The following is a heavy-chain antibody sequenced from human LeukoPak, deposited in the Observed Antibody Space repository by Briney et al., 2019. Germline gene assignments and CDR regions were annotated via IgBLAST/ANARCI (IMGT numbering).Heavy chain of an antibody. CDR2: INHSGST. D-gene: IGHD3-10*01. V-gene: IGHV4-34*01. CDR3: ARATRTGLLRFRS. CDR1: VGSFSGYY. J-gene: IGHJ4*02. Sequence: PSETLSLTCAVYVGSFSGYYWSWIRQPPGKGLEWIGEINHSGSTNYNPSLKSRVTISVDTSKNQFSLKLSSVTAADTAVYYCARATRTGLLRFRSWGQGTLVIVSS.